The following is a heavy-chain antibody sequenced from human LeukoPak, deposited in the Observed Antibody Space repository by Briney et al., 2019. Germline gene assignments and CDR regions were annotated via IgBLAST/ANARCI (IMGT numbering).Heavy chain of an antibody. D-gene: IGHD5-24*01. CDR2: ISGSGGST. CDR3: AKGRRDGYNRQQTDY. Sequence: GGSLRLSCAASGFTFSSYAMSWVRQAPGKGLEWVSAISGSGGSTYYADSVKGRFTISRDNSKNTLYLQMNSLRAEDTAVYYCAKGRRDGYNRQQTDYWGQGTLVTVSS. J-gene: IGHJ4*02. V-gene: IGHV3-23*01. CDR1: GFTFSSYA.